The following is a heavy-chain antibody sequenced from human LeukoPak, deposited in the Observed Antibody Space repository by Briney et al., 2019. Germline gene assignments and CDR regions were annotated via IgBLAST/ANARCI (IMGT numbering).Heavy chain of an antibody. CDR1: GFIFSTYA. Sequence: GGSLRLSCAGSGFIFSTYAMSWVRQAPGKGLEWVSAISGSGGSTYYADSVKGRFTISRDNSKNTLYLQMNSLRAEDTAVYYCARDFPSYYYYYGMDVWGQGTTVTVSS. J-gene: IGHJ6*02. CDR3: ARDFPSYYYYYGMDV. V-gene: IGHV3-23*01. CDR2: ISGSGGST.